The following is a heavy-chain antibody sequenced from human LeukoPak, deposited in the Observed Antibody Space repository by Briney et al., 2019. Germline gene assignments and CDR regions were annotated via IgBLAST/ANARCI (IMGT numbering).Heavy chain of an antibody. D-gene: IGHD4-17*01. CDR1: GFTFSSYG. Sequence: GRSLRLSCAASGFTFSSYGMHWVRQAPGKGLEWVAVIWYDGSNKYYADSVKGRFTISRDNSKNTLYLQMNSLRAEDTAVHYCARGGDLYSWFDPWGQGTLVTVSS. CDR2: IWYDGSNK. V-gene: IGHV3-33*01. CDR3: ARGGDLYSWFDP. J-gene: IGHJ5*02.